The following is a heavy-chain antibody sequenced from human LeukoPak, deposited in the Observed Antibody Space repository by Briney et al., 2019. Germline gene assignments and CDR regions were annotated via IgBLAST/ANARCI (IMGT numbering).Heavy chain of an antibody. J-gene: IGHJ5*02. CDR1: GGSISSYY. CDR3: ARGYSSSWFRNSFDP. CDR2: IYYSGST. V-gene: IGHV4-59*01. Sequence: PSETLSLTCTVSGGSISSYYWSWIRQPPGKGLEWIGYIYYSGSTNYNPSLKSRVTISVDTSKNHFSLKLSSVTAADTAVYYCARGYSSSWFRNSFDPWGQGTLVTVSS. D-gene: IGHD6-13*01.